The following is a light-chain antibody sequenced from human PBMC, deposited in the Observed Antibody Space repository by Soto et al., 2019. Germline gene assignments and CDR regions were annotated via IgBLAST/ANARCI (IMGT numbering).Light chain of an antibody. J-gene: IGLJ1*01. Sequence: SVLTQAASVSGSPGQSSAISCTGTSSDVGAYNYVSWYQHHPGKVPKLVIYDVTNRPSGISDRFSGSKSGNTASLTISGLQAEDEADFYCCSYTSTSTYVFGTGTKVTVL. CDR3: CSYTSTSTYV. V-gene: IGLV2-14*03. CDR1: SSDVGAYNY. CDR2: DVT.